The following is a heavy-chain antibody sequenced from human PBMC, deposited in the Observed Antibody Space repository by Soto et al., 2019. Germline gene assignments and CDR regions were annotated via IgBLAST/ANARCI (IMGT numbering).Heavy chain of an antibody. J-gene: IGHJ6*03. D-gene: IGHD3-3*01. CDR2: INSDGSST. V-gene: IGHV3-74*01. CDR3: ARESRYDFWSGYLVTTDYYYYMDV. Sequence: GGSLRLSCAASGFTFSSYWMHWVRQAPGKGLVWVSRINSDGSSTSYADSVKGRFTISRDNAKNTLYLQMNSLRAEDTAVYYCARESRYDFWSGYLVTTDYYYYMDVWGKGTTVTVSS. CDR1: GFTFSSYW.